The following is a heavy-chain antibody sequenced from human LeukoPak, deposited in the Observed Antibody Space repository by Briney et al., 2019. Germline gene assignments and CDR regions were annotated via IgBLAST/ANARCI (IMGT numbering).Heavy chain of an antibody. CDR1: GFTFSDYY. CDR3: ARDSSAAGTSGMDV. V-gene: IGHV3-11*06. D-gene: IGHD6-13*01. Sequence: GGSLRLSCAASGFTFSDYYMSWIGQAPGKGVEGVSYISSSSSYTNYADSVKGRFTISRDNAKNSLYLQMNSLRAEDTAVYYCARDSSAAGTSGMDVWGKGTTVTVSS. CDR2: ISSSSSYT. J-gene: IGHJ6*04.